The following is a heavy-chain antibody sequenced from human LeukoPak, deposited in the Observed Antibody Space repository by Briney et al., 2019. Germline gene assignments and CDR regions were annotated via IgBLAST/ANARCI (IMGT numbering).Heavy chain of an antibody. CDR2: AYHDEWPGNSK. J-gene: IGHJ5*02. V-gene: IGHV3-33*06. Sequence: PGGSLRLSCAASGFIFSSYGMHWVRQAPGKGLEWVAVAYHDEWPGNSKYYVDSVKGRFTVSRDNSKNTLYLQMNSLRVEDTAVFFCAKGPYSSGSFDHWGQGTLVTVSS. CDR1: GFIFSSYG. D-gene: IGHD6-19*01. CDR3: AKGPYSSGSFDH.